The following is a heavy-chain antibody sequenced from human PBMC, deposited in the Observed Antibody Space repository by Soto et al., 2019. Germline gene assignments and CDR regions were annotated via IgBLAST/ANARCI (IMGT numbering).Heavy chain of an antibody. Sequence: QVQLVQSGAEVKKPGSSVKVSCKASGGTFSSYAISWVRQAPGQGLEWMGGIIPIFGTANYAQKFQGRVTITADETTSTAYMELSSLRSAETAVYYCAIEGVLAAHPLFFYHGMDGWGQGTKVPVSS. CDR3: AIEGVLAAHPLFFYHGMDG. D-gene: IGHD6-6*01. J-gene: IGHJ6*02. CDR1: GGTFSSYA. CDR2: IIPIFGTA. V-gene: IGHV1-69*01.